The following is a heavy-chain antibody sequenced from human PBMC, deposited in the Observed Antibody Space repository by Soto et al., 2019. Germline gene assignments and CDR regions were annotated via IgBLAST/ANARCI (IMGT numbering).Heavy chain of an antibody. V-gene: IGHV4-4*07. Sequence: PSETLSLTCSVSGGSMSSYYWTWIRQPAGKGLEWIGRVYSSGGTHYNSSLKSRVTISLDTSKNQFSLRLISVTAADTAVYYCARGQRVSDWFDPWGQGTLVTVSS. J-gene: IGHJ5*02. CDR3: ARGQRVSDWFDP. CDR2: VYSSGGT. D-gene: IGHD2-2*01. CDR1: GGSMSSYY.